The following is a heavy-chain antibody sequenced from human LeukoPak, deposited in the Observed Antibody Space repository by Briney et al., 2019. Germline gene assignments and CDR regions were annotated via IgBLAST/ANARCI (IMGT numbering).Heavy chain of an antibody. Sequence: GRSLRLSCAASGFTFSSHAMHWVRQAPGKGLEWVAVISHDGSNKYYADSVKGRFTISRDNSKNTLYLQMNSLRAEDTAVYYCARETAGGDFDYWGQGTLVTVSS. V-gene: IGHV3-30-3*01. D-gene: IGHD2-21*01. J-gene: IGHJ4*02. CDR3: ARETAGGDFDY. CDR2: ISHDGSNK. CDR1: GFTFSSHA.